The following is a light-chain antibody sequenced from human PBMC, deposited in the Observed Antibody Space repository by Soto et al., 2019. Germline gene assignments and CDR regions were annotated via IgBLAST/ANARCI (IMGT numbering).Light chain of an antibody. CDR2: EVS. Sequence: QSVLTQPASVSGSPGQSITISCTGTSSDVWSYNLVSWYQQNPGKAPKLMIYEVSKRPSGVSNRFSGSKSGNTASLTISGLQAEEEADYYCCSYAGSSTFLYVFGTGTKVTVL. V-gene: IGLV2-23*02. CDR1: SSDVWSYNL. J-gene: IGLJ1*01. CDR3: CSYAGSSTFLYV.